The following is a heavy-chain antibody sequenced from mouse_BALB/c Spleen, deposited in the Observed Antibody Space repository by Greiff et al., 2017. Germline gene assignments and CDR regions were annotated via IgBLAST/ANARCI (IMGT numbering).Heavy chain of an antibody. J-gene: IGHJ4*01. CDR3: TRKAYYRYDDAMDY. D-gene: IGHD2-14*01. V-gene: IGHV6-6*02. CDR1: GFTFSNYW. CDR2: IRLKSNNYAT. Sequence: EVKVEESGGGLVQPGGSMKLSCVASGFTFSNYWMNWVRQSPEKGLEWVAEIRLKSNNYATHYAESVKGRFTISRDDSKSSVYLQMNNLRAEDTGIYYCTRKAYYRYDDAMDYWGQGTSVTVSS.